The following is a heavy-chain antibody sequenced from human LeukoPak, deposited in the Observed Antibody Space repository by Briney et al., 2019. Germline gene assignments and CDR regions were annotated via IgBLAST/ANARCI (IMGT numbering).Heavy chain of an antibody. CDR3: ARDKSGILTGYYMSGGFDY. CDR1: GYTFTGYY. D-gene: IGHD3-9*01. Sequence: ASVKVSCKASGYTFTGYYMHWVRQAPGQGLEWMGWINPNSGGTNYAQKFQGRVTMTRDTSISTAYMELSRLRSDDTAVYYCARDKSGILTGYYMSGGFDYWGQGTLVTVFS. J-gene: IGHJ4*02. V-gene: IGHV1-2*02. CDR2: INPNSGGT.